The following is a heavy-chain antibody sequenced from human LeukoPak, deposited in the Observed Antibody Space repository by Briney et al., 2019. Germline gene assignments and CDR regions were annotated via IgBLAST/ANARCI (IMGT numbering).Heavy chain of an antibody. D-gene: IGHD6-19*01. V-gene: IGHV4-4*07. Sequence: SETLSLTCTVSGGSISSYYWRWIRQPAGKGLEWLGRIYSTGSTKYSTSLESRLTMSLDTSKDQFSLKLTSVTAADTAVYYCARGVVVAGLRYYFDSWGQGSLVSVSS. CDR1: GGSISSYY. J-gene: IGHJ4*02. CDR2: IYSTGST. CDR3: ARGVVVAGLRYYFDS.